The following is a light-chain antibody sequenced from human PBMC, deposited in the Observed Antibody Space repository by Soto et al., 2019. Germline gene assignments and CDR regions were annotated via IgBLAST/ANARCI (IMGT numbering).Light chain of an antibody. CDR3: AVWDDSLNGYV. CDR1: SSNIGSNT. J-gene: IGLJ1*01. Sequence: QSVLTQPPSASRTPGQRVTISCSGSSSNIGSNTVNWYQHLPRAAPKLLIQSNNQRPSGVPDRFSGSQSGTSASLAISGLQSEDEADYYCAVWDDSLNGYVFGTGTKLTVL. CDR2: SNN. V-gene: IGLV1-44*01.